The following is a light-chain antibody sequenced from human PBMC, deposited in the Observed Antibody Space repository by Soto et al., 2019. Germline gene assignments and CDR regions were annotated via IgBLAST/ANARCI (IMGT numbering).Light chain of an antibody. J-gene: IGKJ4*01. Sequence: EIVLTQSPGTLSLSPGEGATLSCRASQDVDNNFLAWYQQRPGQAHRLLIYASSRRATGIPDRFSGSGSGTDFTLNISKVGPEDIAVYFRHKYYSSITFGGGTKVEVK. CDR1: QDVDNNF. CDR2: ASS. V-gene: IGKV3-20*01. CDR3: HKYYSSIT.